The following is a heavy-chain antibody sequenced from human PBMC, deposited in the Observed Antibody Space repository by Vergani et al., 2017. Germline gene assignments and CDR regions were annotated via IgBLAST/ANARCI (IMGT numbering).Heavy chain of an antibody. Sequence: QVQLVHSGSELKKPGASVKVFCKASGYTFTSYAMHWVRQSPGQGLEWMGWINTNTGNPTYAQGFTGRFVFSLDTSVSTAYLQISSLKAEDTAVYYCARTKSRDGYNAPYYYSGMDVWGQGTTVTVSS. V-gene: IGHV7-4-1*02. J-gene: IGHJ6*02. CDR2: INTNTGNP. D-gene: IGHD5-24*01. CDR1: GYTFTSYA. CDR3: ARTKSRDGYNAPYYYSGMDV.